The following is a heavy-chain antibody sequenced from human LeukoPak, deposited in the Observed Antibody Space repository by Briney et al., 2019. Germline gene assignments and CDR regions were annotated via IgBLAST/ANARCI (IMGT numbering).Heavy chain of an antibody. CDR2: ISGSGGSI. CDR3: AKDPVYSTSQRYFDY. V-gene: IGHV3-23*01. Sequence: GGSLRLSCEASGFTFSSYAMSWVRQAPGTGLEWVSAISGSGGSIYYADSVKGRFTISKDSSKNTVYLQTNNLRDEDTALYYCAKDPVYSTSQRYFDYWGQGTLVTVSS. D-gene: IGHD6-13*01. CDR1: GFTFSSYA. J-gene: IGHJ4*02.